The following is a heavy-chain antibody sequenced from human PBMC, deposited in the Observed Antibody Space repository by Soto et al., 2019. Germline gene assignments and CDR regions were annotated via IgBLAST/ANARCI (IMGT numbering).Heavy chain of an antibody. CDR2: ISANDVGT. CDR1: GFTLRNYA. V-gene: IGHV3-23*01. D-gene: IGHD1-20*01. Sequence: PGGSLRLSCEASGFTLRNYAMTWVRQAPGKGLEWVSLISANDVGTYYAESVKTRFTISTDQSRHTVYLQMDSLRADDTAIYYCAKAKNDYNWDNRPPFDYWGQGTLVTVSS. J-gene: IGHJ4*02. CDR3: AKAKNDYNWDNRPPFDY.